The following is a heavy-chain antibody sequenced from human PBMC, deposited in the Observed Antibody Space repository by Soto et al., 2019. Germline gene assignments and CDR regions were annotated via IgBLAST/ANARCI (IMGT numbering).Heavy chain of an antibody. J-gene: IGHJ4*02. CDR1: GFTFSSYD. CDR2: IGTAGDT. Sequence: EVQLVESGGGLVQPGGSLRLSCAASGFTFSSYDMHWVRQATGKGLEWVSAIGTAGDTYYPGSVKGRFTISRENAKNPWNLQMNILRAEDTAVYYCARRGYSGYDHPVGSYYFDYCGKGTLVTVSS. V-gene: IGHV3-13*01. CDR3: ARRGYSGYDHPVGSYYFDY. D-gene: IGHD5-12*01.